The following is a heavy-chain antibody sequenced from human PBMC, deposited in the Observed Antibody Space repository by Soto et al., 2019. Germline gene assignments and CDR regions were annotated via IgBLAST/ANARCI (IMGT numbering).Heavy chain of an antibody. CDR1: GFSFGDYY. CDR3: ARAPSAHDSFDL. CDR2: ISGTGRTI. Sequence: QVQLVESGGGLVKPGGSLRLSCAASGFSFGDYYTSWIRQAPGRGLEWISYISGTGRTIDYANSVKGRFTISRDNADKSLYLQMNSLGAEDTAIYYCARAPSAHDSFDLWGQGTLVTVSS. D-gene: IGHD5-12*01. J-gene: IGHJ5*02. V-gene: IGHV3-11*01.